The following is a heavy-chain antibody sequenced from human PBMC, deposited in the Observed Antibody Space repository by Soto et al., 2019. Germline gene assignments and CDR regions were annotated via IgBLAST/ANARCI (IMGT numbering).Heavy chain of an antibody. J-gene: IGHJ6*02. D-gene: IGHD1-7*01. Sequence: GGSLRLSCAASGFTFVSFAMSWVRQAPGKGLEWVSTISGSGVTTYYADSVKGRFTISKDNSKKTLYLQMNGLRAEDTAVYYCAKSLSGTNYAMDVWGQGSTVTVSS. V-gene: IGHV3-23*01. CDR3: AKSLSGTNYAMDV. CDR1: GFTFVSFA. CDR2: ISGSGVTT.